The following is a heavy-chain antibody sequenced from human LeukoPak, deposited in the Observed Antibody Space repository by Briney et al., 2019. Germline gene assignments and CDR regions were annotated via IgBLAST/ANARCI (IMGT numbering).Heavy chain of an antibody. CDR2: INPNSGRT. D-gene: IGHD6-19*01. CDR1: GYTFTGYY. Sequence: ASVKVSCKASGYTFTGYYMHWVRQAPGQGLEWMGWINPNSGRTNYAQKFQGRVTMTRDTSISTAYMELSRLRSDDTAVYYCATIGYSSGWYYFDYWGQGTLVTVSS. J-gene: IGHJ4*02. CDR3: ATIGYSSGWYYFDY. V-gene: IGHV1-2*02.